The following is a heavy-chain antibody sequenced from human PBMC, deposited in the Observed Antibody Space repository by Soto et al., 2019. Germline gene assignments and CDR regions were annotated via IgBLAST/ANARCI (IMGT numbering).Heavy chain of an antibody. CDR1: GGSISSYY. CDR2: IYYSGST. J-gene: IGHJ4*02. Sequence: TLSLTCTVSGGSISSYYWSWTRQPPGKGLEWIGYIYYSGSTNYNPSLKSRVTISVDTSKNQFSLKLNSMTAADTAVYYCARHNYGSGSTYFDYWVQGTLVTVSS. V-gene: IGHV4-59*08. D-gene: IGHD3-10*01. CDR3: ARHNYGSGSTYFDY.